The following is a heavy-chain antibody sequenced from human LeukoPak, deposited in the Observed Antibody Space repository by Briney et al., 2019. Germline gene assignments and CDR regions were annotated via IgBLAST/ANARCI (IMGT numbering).Heavy chain of an antibody. D-gene: IGHD2-2*02. V-gene: IGHV1-18*01. J-gene: IGHJ4*02. CDR2: ISAYNGNT. Sequence: ASVKVSCKASGYTFTSYGISWVRQAPGQGLEWMGWISAYNGNTNYAQKLQGRVTMTTDTSTSTAYMELRSLRSDDTAVYYCARDPDIVVVPAVITPHFDYWGQGTLVTVSS. CDR3: ARDPDIVVVPAVITPHFDY. CDR1: GYTFTSYG.